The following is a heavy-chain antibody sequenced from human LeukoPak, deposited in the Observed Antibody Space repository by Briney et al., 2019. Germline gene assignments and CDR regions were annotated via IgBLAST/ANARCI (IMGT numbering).Heavy chain of an antibody. CDR1: GASLTNDDYY. J-gene: IGHJ5*02. D-gene: IGHD2-2*01. CDR2: IYFSGST. V-gene: IGHV4-31*03. Sequence: SETLSLTCTVSGASLTNDDYYWRWIRQHPGKGLEWIGYIYFSGSTYYNPTLKSRASVSVDTSKSQFSRRLTSVTAADTAVYYCARRAPFSNWFDPWGQGTLVIVSS. CDR3: ARRAPFSNWFDP.